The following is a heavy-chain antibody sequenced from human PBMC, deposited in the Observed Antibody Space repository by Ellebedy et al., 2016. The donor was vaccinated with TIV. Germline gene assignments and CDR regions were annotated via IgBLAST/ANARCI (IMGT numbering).Heavy chain of an antibody. J-gene: IGHJ4*02. CDR3: VRDRATVATPYFDY. V-gene: IGHV1-2*04. Sequence: AASVKVSCKASGYTFTGYYLHWVRQAPGQGLEWMGWINCNSGGTNYAQEFQGWVTMTRDTSISTAYMELSRLRSDDTAVYYCVRDRATVATPYFDYWGQGTLVTVPS. D-gene: IGHD4-17*01. CDR2: INCNSGGT. CDR1: GYTFTGYY.